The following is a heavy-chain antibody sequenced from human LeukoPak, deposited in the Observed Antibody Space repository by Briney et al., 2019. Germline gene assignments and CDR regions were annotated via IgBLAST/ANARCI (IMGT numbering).Heavy chain of an antibody. CDR1: GFTFSTYS. Sequence: GGSLRLSCAASGFTFSTYSMNWVRQAPGEGLEWVSYIGSSDSTIYYADSVKGRFTISRDNAKNSLYLQMNSLRAEDTAVYYCARAVAGLRHFDYWGQGTLVTVSS. V-gene: IGHV3-48*01. J-gene: IGHJ4*02. CDR3: ARAVAGLRHFDY. CDR2: IGSSDSTI. D-gene: IGHD6-19*01.